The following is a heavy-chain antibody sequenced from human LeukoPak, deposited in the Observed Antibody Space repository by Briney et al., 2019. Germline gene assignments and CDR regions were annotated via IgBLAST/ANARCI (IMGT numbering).Heavy chain of an antibody. J-gene: IGHJ4*02. V-gene: IGHV4-39*01. CDR2: IYYSGST. D-gene: IGHD1-26*01. CDR1: GGSITTIGYY. CDR3: HGGATAATKLFDF. Sequence: PSETLSLTCAVSGGSITTIGYYWGWIRQPPGKGLEWIGSIYYSGSTYYSTSLKSRLTISLDTSKNQFSLKLRSVAATDTANFARHGGATAATKLFDFWGQGTLVTVSS.